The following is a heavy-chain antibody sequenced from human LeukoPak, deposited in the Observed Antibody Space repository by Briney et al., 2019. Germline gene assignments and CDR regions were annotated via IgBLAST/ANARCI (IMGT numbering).Heavy chain of an antibody. CDR2: ISGSGGST. CDR3: AKGSGGLSTVINTFDY. CDR1: GFTFSSYA. V-gene: IGHV3-23*01. J-gene: IGHJ4*02. D-gene: IGHD4-17*01. Sequence: GGSLRLSCAASGFTFSSYAMSWVRQAPGKGLEWVSAISGSGGSTYYADSVKGRFTISRDNSKNTLYLQMNSLRAEDTAVYYCAKGSGGLSTVINTFDYWGQGTLVTVSS.